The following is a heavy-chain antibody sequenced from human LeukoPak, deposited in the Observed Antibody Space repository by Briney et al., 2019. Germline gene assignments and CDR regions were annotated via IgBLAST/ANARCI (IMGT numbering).Heavy chain of an antibody. D-gene: IGHD3-22*01. CDR3: ARVDYYDSSGYPQYYFDY. J-gene: IGHJ4*02. V-gene: IGHV4-34*01. Sequence: PSETLSLTCAVYGGSFSGYYWSWIRQPPGKGLEWIGEINHSGSTNYNPSLKSRVTISVDTSKNQFSLKLSPVTAADTAVYYCARVDYYDSSGYPQYYFDYWGQGTLATVSS. CDR1: GGSFSGYY. CDR2: INHSGST.